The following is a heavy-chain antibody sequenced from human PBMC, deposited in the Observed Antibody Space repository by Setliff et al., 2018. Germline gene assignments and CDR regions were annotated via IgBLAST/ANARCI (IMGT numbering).Heavy chain of an antibody. CDR3: ARVTNWGLDLRFDP. D-gene: IGHD7-27*01. J-gene: IGHJ5*02. CDR2: IYYSGST. CDR1: GDSISSYY. V-gene: IGHV4-59*01. Sequence: PSETLSLTCTVPGDSISSYYWSWIRQPPGKGLEWIGYIYYSGSTNYNPSLKSRVTMSVATFENHFSLKLNSLTAADTAVYYCARVTNWGLDLRFDPWGQGILVTVSS.